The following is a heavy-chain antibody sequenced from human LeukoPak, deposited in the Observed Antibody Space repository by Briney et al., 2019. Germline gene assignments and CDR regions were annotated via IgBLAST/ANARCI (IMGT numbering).Heavy chain of an antibody. J-gene: IGHJ4*02. CDR1: GGSFSGYY. Sequence: PSETLSLTCAVYGGSFSGYYWSWIRQPPGKGLEWIGEINHSGSTNYNPSLKSRVTISVDTSKNQFSLKLSSVTAADTAVYYCARGPQLWSIEPSDYWGQGTLVTVSS. CDR2: INHSGST. CDR3: ARGPQLWSIEPSDY. V-gene: IGHV4-34*01. D-gene: IGHD5-18*01.